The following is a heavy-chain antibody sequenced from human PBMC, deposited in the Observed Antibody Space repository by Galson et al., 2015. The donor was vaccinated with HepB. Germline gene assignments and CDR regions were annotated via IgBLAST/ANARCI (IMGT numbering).Heavy chain of an antibody. V-gene: IGHV3-7*01. CDR3: ARDSSTYYYGSGSYHLPSYFDY. D-gene: IGHD3-10*01. CDR2: IKQDGSEI. J-gene: IGHJ4*02. Sequence: SLRLSCAASGFTFSSYWMSWVRQAPGKGLEWVANIKQDGSEIYYLDSVKGRFTISRDNAKNSLYLQMNSLRAEDTAVYYCARDSSTYYYGSGSYHLPSYFDYWGQGTLVTVSS. CDR1: GFTFSSYW.